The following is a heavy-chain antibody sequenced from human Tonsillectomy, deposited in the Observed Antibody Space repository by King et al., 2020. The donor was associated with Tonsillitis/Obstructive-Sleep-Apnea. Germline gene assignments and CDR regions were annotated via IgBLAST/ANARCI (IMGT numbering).Heavy chain of an antibody. V-gene: IGHV4-59*01. Sequence: VQLQESGPGLVKPSETLSLTCTVSGGSISSYYWSWIRQPPGKGLEWIGYIYYIGSTNYNPSLKSRVTISVDTSKNQFSLKLSSVTAADTAVYYCARGIRGDNDAFDIWGQGTMVTVSS. CDR2: IYYIGST. J-gene: IGHJ3*02. CDR3: ARGIRGDNDAFDI. D-gene: IGHD3-10*01. CDR1: GGSISSYY.